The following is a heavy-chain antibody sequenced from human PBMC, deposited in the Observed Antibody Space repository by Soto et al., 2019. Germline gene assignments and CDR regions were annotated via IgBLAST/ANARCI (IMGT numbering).Heavy chain of an antibody. V-gene: IGHV4-30-2*01. CDR1: GGSISSGGYS. Sequence: PSETLSLTCAVSGGSISSGGYSWSWIRQPPGKGLEWIGYIYHSGSTYYNPSLKSRVTISVDRSKNQFSLKLSSVTAADTAVYYCARLSDGDYVFDCWGQGTLVTVSS. J-gene: IGHJ4*02. CDR2: IYHSGST. D-gene: IGHD4-17*01. CDR3: ARLSDGDYVFDC.